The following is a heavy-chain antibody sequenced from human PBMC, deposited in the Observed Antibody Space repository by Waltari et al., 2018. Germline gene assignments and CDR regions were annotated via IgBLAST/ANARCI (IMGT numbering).Heavy chain of an antibody. CDR1: GGSISSYY. Sequence: QVQLQESGPGLVKPSETLSLTCTVSGGSISSYYWTWIRQPRWKGLGWIGYIYYRAGTIYPPSLRCRVAISVATSKNLFSLKPSSVTAADTAVYYWARGIIHSFYYSYYVDVWGKGTTVTVSS. CDR3: ARGIIHSFYYSYYVDV. V-gene: IGHV4-59*01. J-gene: IGHJ6*03. D-gene: IGHD5-18*01. CDR2: IYYRAGT.